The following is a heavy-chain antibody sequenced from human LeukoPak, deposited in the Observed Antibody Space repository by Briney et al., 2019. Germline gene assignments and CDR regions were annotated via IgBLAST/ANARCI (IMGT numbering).Heavy chain of an antibody. V-gene: IGHV3-30*18. J-gene: IGHJ4*02. Sequence: GGSLRLSCAASGFTFSDYSMNWVRQAPGKGLEWVAIISYDGSNKYYADSVKGRFTISRDNSKNTLYLQMNSLRAEDTAVYYCAKDQEQLATFDYWGQGTLVTVSS. D-gene: IGHD6-6*01. CDR2: ISYDGSNK. CDR3: AKDQEQLATFDY. CDR1: GFTFSDYS.